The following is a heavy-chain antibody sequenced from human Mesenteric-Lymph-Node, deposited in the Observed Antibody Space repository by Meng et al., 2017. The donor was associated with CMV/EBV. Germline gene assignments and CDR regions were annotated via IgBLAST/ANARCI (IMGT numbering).Heavy chain of an antibody. J-gene: IGHJ6*02. Sequence: SETLSLTCTVSGGSISSYYWSWIRQPPGKGLEWTGYIYYSGSTNYNPSLKSRVTISVDTSKNQFSLKLSSVTAADTAVYYCARGEPQGYCSSTSCYFGPYGMDVWGQGTTVTVSS. V-gene: IGHV4-59*01. CDR3: ARGEPQGYCSSTSCYFGPYGMDV. CDR1: GGSISSYY. D-gene: IGHD2-2*01. CDR2: IYYSGST.